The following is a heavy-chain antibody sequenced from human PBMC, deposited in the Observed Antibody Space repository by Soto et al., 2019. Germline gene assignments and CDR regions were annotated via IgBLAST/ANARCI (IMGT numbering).Heavy chain of an antibody. J-gene: IGHJ5*02. CDR3: AKGFIRDCGGDCTVDT. CDR2: ISATGGST. CDR1: GFTFSSYT. V-gene: IGHV3-23*01. D-gene: IGHD2-21*02. Sequence: HPGGSLRLSCAASGFTFSSYTMSWVRQAPGKGLEWVSGISATGGSTYYVDSVKGRFTFSRDNSKNTLYLQMNSLRAEDTAVYYCAKGFIRDCGGDCTVDTWGQGTLVTVSS.